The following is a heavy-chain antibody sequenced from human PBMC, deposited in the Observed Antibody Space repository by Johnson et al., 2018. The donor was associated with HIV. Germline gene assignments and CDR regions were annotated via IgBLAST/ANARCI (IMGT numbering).Heavy chain of an antibody. J-gene: IGHJ3*02. CDR2: ISYDGTNQ. Sequence: QVQLVESGGVLVKPGGSLRLSCVASGFTFSSYAMHWVRQAPGKGLEWVAIISYDGTNQYSADSVQVRFTISRDNSKNTLYLQMNSLRAEGTAMYYCARVSSIAALWDAFDIWGQGTMVTVSS. CDR3: ARVSSIAALWDAFDI. D-gene: IGHD6-6*01. V-gene: IGHV3-30-3*01. CDR1: GFTFSSYA.